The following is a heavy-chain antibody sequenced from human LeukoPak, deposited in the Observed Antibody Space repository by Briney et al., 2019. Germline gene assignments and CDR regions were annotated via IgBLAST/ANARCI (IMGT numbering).Heavy chain of an antibody. V-gene: IGHV1-2*02. CDR3: ARLHSGSYYYGSGSSIFP. CDR1: GYTFTVYY. J-gene: IGHJ5*02. CDR2: INPNSGGT. Sequence: ASVTVSCKASGYTFTVYYMHWVRQAPGQGLEWMGWINPNSGGTNYAQKFQGRVTMTRDTSISTAYMELSRLRSDDTAVYYCARLHSGSYYYGSGSSIFPWGQGTLVTVSS. D-gene: IGHD3-10*01.